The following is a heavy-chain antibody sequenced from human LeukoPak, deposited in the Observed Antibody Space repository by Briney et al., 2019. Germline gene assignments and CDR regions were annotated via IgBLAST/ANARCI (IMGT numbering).Heavy chain of an antibody. Sequence: ASVKVSCKTSGYTFTSYAMHWVRQAPGQRLEWMGWINAGNGNTKYSQKFQSRVTITRDTSASTAYMELSSLRSEDTAVYYCARDGEQQLVRYYFDYWGQGTLVTVSS. CDR1: GYTFTSYA. D-gene: IGHD6-13*01. CDR3: ARDGEQQLVRYYFDY. CDR2: INAGNGNT. V-gene: IGHV1-3*01. J-gene: IGHJ4*02.